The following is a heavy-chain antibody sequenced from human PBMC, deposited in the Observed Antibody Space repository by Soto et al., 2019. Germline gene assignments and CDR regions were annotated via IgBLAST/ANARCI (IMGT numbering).Heavy chain of an antibody. CDR1: GGSISSGGYY. Sequence: QVQLQESGPGLVQPSQTLSLTCTVSGGSISSGGYYWSWIRQRPGKGLEWIGYTYNSRSTYYNPSLGSRITISVDTSKNQFSLKLSSVTAADTAVYHCARDPSPWGQGTLVTVSS. J-gene: IGHJ5*02. CDR2: TYNSRST. V-gene: IGHV4-31*03. CDR3: ARDPSP.